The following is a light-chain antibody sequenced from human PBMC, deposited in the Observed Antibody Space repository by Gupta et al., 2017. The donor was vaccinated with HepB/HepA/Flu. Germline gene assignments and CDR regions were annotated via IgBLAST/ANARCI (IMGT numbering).Light chain of an antibody. Sequence: DILMTQSPDSLSLSPGGRATINCKSSRSVLYPSNNKNHLPWYQQKSGQPPKLLIYWASTRESGVPDRFSGSGSGTDFTLTISSLQAEDVAVYFCQQFYSIPVTFGGGTKVEIK. J-gene: IGKJ4*01. CDR3: QQFYSIPVT. CDR2: WAS. CDR1: RSVLYPSNNKNH. V-gene: IGKV4-1*01.